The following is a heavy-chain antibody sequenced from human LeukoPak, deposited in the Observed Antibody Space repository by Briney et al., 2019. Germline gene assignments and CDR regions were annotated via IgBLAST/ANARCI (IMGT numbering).Heavy chain of an antibody. J-gene: IGHJ6*02. CDR3: ARAPLYCTNGVCHRYYYYGMDV. V-gene: IGHV1-69*13. D-gene: IGHD2-8*01. CDR2: IIPIFGTA. CDR1: GGTFSSYA. Sequence: SVKVSCKASGGTFSSYAISWVRQAPGQGLEWMGGIIPIFGTANYAQKFQGRVTVTADESTSTAYMELSSLRSEDTAVYYCARAPLYCTNGVCHRYYYYGMDVWGQGTTVTVSS.